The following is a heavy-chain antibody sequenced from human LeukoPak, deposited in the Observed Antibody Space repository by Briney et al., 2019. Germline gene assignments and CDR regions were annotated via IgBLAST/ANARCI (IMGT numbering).Heavy chain of an antibody. Sequence: GGSLRLSCAASGFTFRSHGMQWVRQAPGKGLERVAVIWYDGSKKYYADSVKGRFTISRDNSKNTLDLQMSSLRIEDTAVYYCTGSRWATNDYWGQGTRVTVSS. CDR1: GFTFRSHG. CDR2: IWYDGSKK. CDR3: TGSRWATNDY. V-gene: IGHV3-33*08. D-gene: IGHD6-13*01. J-gene: IGHJ4*02.